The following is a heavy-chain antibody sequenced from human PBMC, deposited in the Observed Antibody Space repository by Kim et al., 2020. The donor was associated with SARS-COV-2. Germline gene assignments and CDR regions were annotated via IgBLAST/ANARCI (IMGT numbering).Heavy chain of an antibody. Sequence: GGSLRLSCAASGFTFSSYAMHWVRQAPGKGLEWVAVITYNGSNKYYADSVKGRFTISRDNSKNTLYLQMNSLRAEDTAVYYCAREGEDCSGGSIYSGWF. CDR3: AREGEDCSGGSIYSGWF. J-gene: IGHJ5*01. CDR1: GFTFSSYA. D-gene: IGHD2-15*01. CDR2: ITYNGSNK. V-gene: IGHV3-30*04.